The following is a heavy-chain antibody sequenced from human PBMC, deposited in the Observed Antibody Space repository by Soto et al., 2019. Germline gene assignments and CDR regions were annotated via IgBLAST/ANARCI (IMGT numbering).Heavy chain of an antibody. J-gene: IGHJ6*02. CDR1: GFTFSSYS. CDR3: ARDPLEYYYYYGMDV. CDR2: ISSSSSTI. Sequence: PGGSLRLSCAASGFTFSSYSMNWVRQAPGKGLEWVSYISSSSSTIYYADSVKGRFTISRDNAKNSLYLQMNSLRDEDTAVYYCARDPLEYYYYYGMDVWGQGTTVTVSS. V-gene: IGHV3-48*02.